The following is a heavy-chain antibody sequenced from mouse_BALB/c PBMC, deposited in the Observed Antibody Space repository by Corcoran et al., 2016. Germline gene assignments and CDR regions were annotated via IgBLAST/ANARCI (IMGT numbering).Heavy chain of an antibody. J-gene: IGHJ2*01. Sequence: QIQLVQSGPELKKPGETVKISCKASGYTFTNYGMNWVKQAPGKGLKWMGWINTYTGEPTYADDFKGRFAFSLETSASTAYLQINNLKNEDTATYFGARSRSLRNYFDYWGQGTTLTVSS. CDR3: ARSRSLRNYFDY. CDR1: GYTFTNYG. CDR2: INTYTGEP. V-gene: IGHV9-3-1*01. D-gene: IGHD3-2*02.